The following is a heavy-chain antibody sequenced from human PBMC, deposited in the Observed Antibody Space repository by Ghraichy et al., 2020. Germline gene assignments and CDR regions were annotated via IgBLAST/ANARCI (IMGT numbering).Heavy chain of an antibody. D-gene: IGHD1-14*01. J-gene: IGHJ6*02. CDR3: ARGSYNYDGMDV. V-gene: IGHV1-3*01. CDR2: INAGNGDT. CDR1: GYTLSSYI. Sequence: ASVKVSCKAYGYTLSSYIINWVRQAPGQRLEWMGWINAGNGDTHYSQKFQGRVTFTRDTSASTAYMELGSLTSEETAVYYCARGSYNYDGMDVWGQGTTVTVSS.